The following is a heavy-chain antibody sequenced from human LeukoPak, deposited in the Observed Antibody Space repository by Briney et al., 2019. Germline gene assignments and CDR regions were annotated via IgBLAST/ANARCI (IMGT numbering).Heavy chain of an antibody. CDR2: IYHSGST. V-gene: IGHV4-38-2*02. CDR1: GYSISSGYY. CDR3: ARGYQLLSYYFDY. Sequence: SETLSLTCTVSGYSISSGYYWGWIRQPPGKGQEWIGSIYHSGSTYYNPSLKSRVTISVDTSKNQFSLKLSSVTAADTAVYYCARGYQLLSYYFDYWGQGTLVTVSS. D-gene: IGHD2-2*01. J-gene: IGHJ4*02.